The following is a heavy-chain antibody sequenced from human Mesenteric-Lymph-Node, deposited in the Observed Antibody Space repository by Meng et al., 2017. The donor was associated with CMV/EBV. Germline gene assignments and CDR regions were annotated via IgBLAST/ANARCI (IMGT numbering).Heavy chain of an antibody. CDR1: GGSFSGYY. CDR2: INHSGST. CDR3: ARHQRWLKSEGGFNY. Sequence: LQQWGSGLLKPSETLSRTCAVYGGSFSGYYWSWIRQPPGKGLEWIGEINHSGSTNYNPSLKSRVTISVDTSKNQFSLKLSSVTAADTAVYYCARHQRWLKSEGGFNYWGQGTLVTVSS. V-gene: IGHV4-34*01. J-gene: IGHJ4*02. D-gene: IGHD4-23*01.